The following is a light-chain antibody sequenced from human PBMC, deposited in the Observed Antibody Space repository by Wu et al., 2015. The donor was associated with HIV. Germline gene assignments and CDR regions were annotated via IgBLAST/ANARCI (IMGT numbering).Light chain of an antibody. J-gene: IGKJ1*01. CDR2: GVS. Sequence: EIVLTQSPGTLSLSPGERATLSCRASQSVTSSYLAWYQQKPGQAPRLLMYGVSSRATGIPDRFSGSGSGTDFTLAISRLEPEDFAVYYCQYYDNSPWAFSQGTKVEI. CDR3: QYYDNSPWA. CDR1: QSVTSSY. V-gene: IGKV3-20*01.